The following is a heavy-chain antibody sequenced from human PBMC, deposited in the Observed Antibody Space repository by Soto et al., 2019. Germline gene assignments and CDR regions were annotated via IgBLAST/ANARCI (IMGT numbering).Heavy chain of an antibody. D-gene: IGHD3-9*01. Sequence: HPGGSLRLSCAASGFTFSSYSMNWVRQAPGKGLEWVSYISSSSTIYYADSVKGRFTISRDNAKNSLYLQMNSLRDEDTAVYYCAGEYYDILTGYSRAPYYYYGMDVWGQGTTVTVSS. CDR3: AGEYYDILTGYSRAPYYYYGMDV. V-gene: IGHV3-48*02. J-gene: IGHJ6*02. CDR1: GFTFSSYS. CDR2: ISSSSTI.